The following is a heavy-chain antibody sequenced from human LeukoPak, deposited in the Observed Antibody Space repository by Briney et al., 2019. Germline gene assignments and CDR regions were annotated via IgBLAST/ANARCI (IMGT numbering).Heavy chain of an antibody. J-gene: IGHJ6*03. CDR1: GGSISSYY. V-gene: IGHV4-4*09. Sequence: SETLSLTCTVSGGSISSYYWSWIRQSPVKGLEWIGYIFPSGSAFYNPSLESRVTISRDTSENQFSLRLSSVTAADTAVYYCARRNHYFYYMDVWGKGTTVTVSS. CDR2: IFPSGSA. D-gene: IGHD1-14*01. CDR3: ARRNHYFYYMDV.